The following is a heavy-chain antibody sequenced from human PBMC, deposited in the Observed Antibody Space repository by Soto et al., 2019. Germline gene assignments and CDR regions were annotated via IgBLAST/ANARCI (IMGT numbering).Heavy chain of an antibody. D-gene: IGHD3-10*01. Sequence: GGSLRLSCASSGFTFSDYYMSWIRQAPGKGLEWVSYISSSGSTIYYADSVKGRFTISRDNAKNSLYLQMNSLRAEDTAVYYCARPPDYGSGSYYYYYYMDVWGKGTRVTVSS. CDR2: ISSSGSTI. CDR1: GFTFSDYY. CDR3: ARPPDYGSGSYYYYYYMDV. V-gene: IGHV3-11*01. J-gene: IGHJ6*03.